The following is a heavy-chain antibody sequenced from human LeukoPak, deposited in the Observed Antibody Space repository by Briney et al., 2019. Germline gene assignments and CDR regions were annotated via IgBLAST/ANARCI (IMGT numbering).Heavy chain of an antibody. CDR3: ATAATLGPWFDP. CDR1: GYTLTELS. J-gene: IGHJ5*02. CDR2: FDPEDGET. D-gene: IGHD3-16*01. Sequence: ASVKVSCKVSGYTLTELSMHWVRQAPGKGLEWMGGFDPEDGETIYAQKFQGRVTMTEDTSTDTAYMELSSLRSEYTAVYYCATAATLGPWFDPWGQGTLVTVSS. V-gene: IGHV1-24*01.